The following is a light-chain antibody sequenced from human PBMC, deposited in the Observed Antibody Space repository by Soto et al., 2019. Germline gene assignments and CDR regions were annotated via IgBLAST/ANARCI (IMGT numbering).Light chain of an antibody. J-gene: IGKJ1*01. CDR3: PRCDSGPWT. CDR1: QDIGHS. CDR2: RVS. Sequence: DIQLTQSPSSLSASVGDRVTSTCRASQDIGHSLAWYQHKPGEVPKLLLYRVSILSGVSSRFSGSGSGTDFTLTIASLQPADVAAYDCPRCDSGPWTCGHGTKVAIK. V-gene: IGKV1-27*01.